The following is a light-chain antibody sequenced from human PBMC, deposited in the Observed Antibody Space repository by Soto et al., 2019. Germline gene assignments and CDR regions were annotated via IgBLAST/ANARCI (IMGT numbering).Light chain of an antibody. Sequence: EIVLTQSPATLSLSPGERATLSCRASQSVSSRYLAWYQQKPGQAPRLLIYGASTRATGIPDRFSGSGSRTDFTLTLSRLEPEDSAVYYCQQYGSSHPWTFGQGTKVDIK. V-gene: IGKV3-20*01. CDR3: QQYGSSHPWT. CDR2: GAS. J-gene: IGKJ1*01. CDR1: QSVSSRY.